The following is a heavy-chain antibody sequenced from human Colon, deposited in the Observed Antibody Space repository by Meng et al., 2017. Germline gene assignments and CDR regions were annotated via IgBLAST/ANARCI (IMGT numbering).Heavy chain of an antibody. D-gene: IGHD1-26*01. CDR1: GGSVSSAGYQ. J-gene: IGHJ4*02. Sequence: QVQRPGSGRGLVRPSETLSLICSVSGGSVSSAGYQWSWIRQPPGKGLEWIGYASTNYNPSLKSRVTISVDTSKNQFSLRLTSVTAADTAVYYCARDHMGSLDYWGQGILVTVSS. CDR2: AST. CDR3: ARDHMGSLDY. V-gene: IGHV4-61*08.